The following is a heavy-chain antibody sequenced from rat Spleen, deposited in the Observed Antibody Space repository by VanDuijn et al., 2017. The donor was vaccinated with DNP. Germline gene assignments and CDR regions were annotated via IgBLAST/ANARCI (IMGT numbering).Heavy chain of an antibody. D-gene: IGHD1-2*01. J-gene: IGHJ2*01. Sequence: EVQLVESGGGLVQPGRSLKLSCVASGFTFNNYWMTWIRQAPGKGLEWVASITNTGGSTYYPDSVKGRFTVSRDNAKSTLYLQMNSLRSEDTATYYCARIEIIAAPFDYWGQGAMVTVSS. V-gene: IGHV5-31*01. CDR1: GFTFNNYW. CDR3: ARIEIIAAPFDY. CDR2: ITNTGGST.